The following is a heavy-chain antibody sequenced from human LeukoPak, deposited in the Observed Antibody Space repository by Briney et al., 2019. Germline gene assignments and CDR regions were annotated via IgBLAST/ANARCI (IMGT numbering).Heavy chain of an antibody. CDR3: AKGLSTYHTPYFDC. CDR1: GLTFSNYW. J-gene: IGHJ4*02. D-gene: IGHD1-14*01. CDR2: IKQDGSEK. V-gene: IGHV3-7*03. Sequence: GGSLRLSCAASGLTFSNYWMDWVRQAPGKGLEWVANIKQDGSEKNYVDSVKGRFIISRDNSKNTLYLQMSSLRAEDTAIYYCAKGLSTYHTPYFDCWGQGTLVTVSS.